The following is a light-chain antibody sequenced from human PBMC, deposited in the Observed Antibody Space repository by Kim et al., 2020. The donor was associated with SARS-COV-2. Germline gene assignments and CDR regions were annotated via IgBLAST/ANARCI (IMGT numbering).Light chain of an antibody. CDR1: QGISSR. CDR2: LAS. J-gene: IGKJ4*01. V-gene: IGKV1-9*01. CDR3: QQSTSYPIT. Sequence: ASVGDSVTITCRASQGISSRLAWYQQEPGKAPKLLIYLASTLQSGVPSRFSGSGSATEFTLTVSSLQPEDFATYYCQQSTSYPITFGGGTKVDIK.